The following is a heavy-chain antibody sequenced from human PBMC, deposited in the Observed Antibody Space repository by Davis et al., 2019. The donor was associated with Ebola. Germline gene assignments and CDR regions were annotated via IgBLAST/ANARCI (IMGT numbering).Heavy chain of an antibody. CDR2: IWYDGSKK. CDR3: AGGYSYAPAYYYYGMDV. Sequence: GESLKISCAASGFTFSSYSMNWVRQAPGKGLEWVAIIWYDGSKKYYADSVRGRFTISRDNPKNTVYLQMNSLRAEDTAVYYCAGGYSYAPAYYYYGMDVWGQGTTVTVSS. J-gene: IGHJ6*02. V-gene: IGHV3-33*08. D-gene: IGHD5-18*01. CDR1: GFTFSSYS.